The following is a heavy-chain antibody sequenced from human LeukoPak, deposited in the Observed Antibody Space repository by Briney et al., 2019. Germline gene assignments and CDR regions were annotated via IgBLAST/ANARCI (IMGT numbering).Heavy chain of an antibody. CDR1: GYTFTGYY. V-gene: IGHV1-2*06. J-gene: IGHJ4*02. D-gene: IGHD6-13*01. CDR2: INPSSGGT. Sequence: ASVKVSCKASGYTFTGYYMHWVRQAPGQGLEWMGRINPSSGGTNYAQKFQGRVTMTRDTSISTAYMELSGLRSDDTAVYYCARDLAGLAAAGTFDYWGQATLDTVSS. CDR3: ARDLAGLAAAGTFDY.